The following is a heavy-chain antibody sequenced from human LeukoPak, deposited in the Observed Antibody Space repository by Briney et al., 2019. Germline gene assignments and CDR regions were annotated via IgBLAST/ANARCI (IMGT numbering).Heavy chain of an antibody. D-gene: IGHD3-22*01. CDR2: IYYSGST. J-gene: IGHJ4*02. CDR3: ARHLRDSSGYRPYYFDY. CDR1: GGSISSSSYY. V-gene: IGHV4-39*01. Sequence: SETLSLTCTVSGGSISSSSYYWGWIRQPPGKGLEWIGSIYYSGSTYYNPSLKSRVTISVGTSKNQFSLKLSSVTAADTAVYYCARHLRDSSGYRPYYFDYWGQGTLVTVSS.